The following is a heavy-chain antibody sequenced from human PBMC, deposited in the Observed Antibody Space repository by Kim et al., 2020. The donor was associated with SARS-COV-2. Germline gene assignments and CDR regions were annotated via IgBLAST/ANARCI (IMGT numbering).Heavy chain of an antibody. J-gene: IGHJ4*02. CDR1: GFTFSSYG. D-gene: IGHD3-22*01. Sequence: GGSLRLSCAASGFTFSSYGMHWVRQAPGKGLEWVAVISYDGSNKYYADSVKGRFTISRDNSKNTLYLQMNSLRAEDTAVYYCARGFRGSGYYSHLSDYWGQGTLVTVSS. CDR2: ISYDGSNK. V-gene: IGHV3-30*03. CDR3: ARGFRGSGYYSHLSDY.